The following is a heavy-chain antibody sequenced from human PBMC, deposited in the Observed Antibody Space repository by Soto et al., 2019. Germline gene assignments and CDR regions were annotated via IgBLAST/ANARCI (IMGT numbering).Heavy chain of an antibody. J-gene: IGHJ3*01. CDR1: GFTFNKYW. CDR2: INTDDSNS. D-gene: IGHD6-19*01. V-gene: IGHV3-74*01. Sequence: PGGSLRLSCAASGFTFNKYWMHWVRQVPGKGLEWVSHINTDDSNSHYADSVKGRFTISRDNSRNTLDPHMTSLRVEDTAVYYCTRDPELLQGWSAFDVWGQGTMVTVS. CDR3: TRDPELLQGWSAFDV.